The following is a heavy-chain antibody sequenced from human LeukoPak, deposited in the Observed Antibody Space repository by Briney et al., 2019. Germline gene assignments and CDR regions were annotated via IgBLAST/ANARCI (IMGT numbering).Heavy chain of an antibody. V-gene: IGHV3-23*01. J-gene: IGHJ5*02. Sequence: GGSLRLSCAASGFIFNNYGLIWVREAPGKGLEWVSAISNDGGGTQYADFVEGRFTISRDNSKNTLFLQMSSLRAEDTALYYCAKGSSGYFADLWGQGTLVTVSS. CDR1: GFIFNNYG. D-gene: IGHD3-22*01. CDR3: AKGSSGYFADL. CDR2: ISNDGGGT.